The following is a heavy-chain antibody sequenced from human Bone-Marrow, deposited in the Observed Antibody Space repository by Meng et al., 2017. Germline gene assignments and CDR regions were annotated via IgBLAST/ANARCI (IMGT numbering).Heavy chain of an antibody. CDR1: GFTFSSYS. V-gene: IGHV3-21*04. CDR3: ARSLYYYDSSGYYYDY. D-gene: IGHD3-22*01. J-gene: IGHJ4*02. CDR2: ISSSSSYI. Sequence: GESLKISCAASGFTFSSYSMNWVRQAPGKGLEWVSSISSSSSYIYYADSVKGRFTISRDNAKNSLYLQMNSLRAEDTALYYCARSLYYYDSSGYYYDYWGQGTLVTVSS.